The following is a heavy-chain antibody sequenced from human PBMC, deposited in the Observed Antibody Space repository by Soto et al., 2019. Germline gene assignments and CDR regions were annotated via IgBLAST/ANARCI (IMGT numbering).Heavy chain of an antibody. V-gene: IGHV3-23*01. CDR1: GFTFSNYA. D-gene: IGHD2-8*02. CDR2: MSGNGGRI. CDR3: VKDPVSGGTGGAWFDY. J-gene: IGHJ4*02. Sequence: GGPLRLSCAVSGFTFSNYAVTWVRQAPGKGLELVSVMSGNGGRILYADSVKGRFTISRDNSKNTLYLQMSSLRLEDTAVYYCVKDPVSGGTGGAWFDYWGQGTLVTVSS.